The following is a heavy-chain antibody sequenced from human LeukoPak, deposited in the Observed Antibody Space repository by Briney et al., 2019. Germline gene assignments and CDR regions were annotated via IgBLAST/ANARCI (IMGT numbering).Heavy chain of an antibody. D-gene: IGHD2-2*01. CDR3: ARVNRKYQLLFPDY. Sequence: ASVKVSCKASGYTFTSYDINWVRQATGQGLEWMGWMNPNSGNTGYAQKFQGRVTITRNTSISAAYMELSSLRSEDTAVYYCARVNRKYQLLFPDYWGQGTLVTVSS. J-gene: IGHJ4*02. CDR1: GYTFTSYD. CDR2: MNPNSGNT. V-gene: IGHV1-8*03.